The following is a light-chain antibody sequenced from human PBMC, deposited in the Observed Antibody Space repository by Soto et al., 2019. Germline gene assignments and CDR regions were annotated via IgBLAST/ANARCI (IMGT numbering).Light chain of an antibody. V-gene: IGKV3-15*01. CDR1: QSVSSN. CDR3: QPYNNYLT. Sequence: EIVMTQSPATLSVSPGERATLSCRASQSVSSNLAWYQQKPGQAPRLLIYGASTRATGIPARFSGSGSGTEFTLTISSLQSEDFAVYYCQPYNNYLTFGGGTKVEIK. J-gene: IGKJ4*01. CDR2: GAS.